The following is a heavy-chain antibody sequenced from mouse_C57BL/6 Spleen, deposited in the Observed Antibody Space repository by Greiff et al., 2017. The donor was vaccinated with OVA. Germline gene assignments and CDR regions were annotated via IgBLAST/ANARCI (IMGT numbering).Heavy chain of an antibody. CDR3: AREGELGHFDV. J-gene: IGHJ1*03. Sequence: QVQLQQPGAELVKPGASVKLSCKASGYTFTSYWMHWVKQRPGQGLEWIGMIHPNSGSTNYNEKFKSKATLTVDKSSSTAYMQLSSLTSEDSAVYYCAREGELGHFDVWGTGTTVTVSS. V-gene: IGHV1-64*01. D-gene: IGHD4-1*01. CDR1: GYTFTSYW. CDR2: IHPNSGST.